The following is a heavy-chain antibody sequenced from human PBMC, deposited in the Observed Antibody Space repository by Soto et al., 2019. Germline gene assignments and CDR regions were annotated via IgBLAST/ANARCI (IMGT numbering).Heavy chain of an antibody. CDR1: GGSISSSGYS. CDR2: ISYSGST. Sequence: SETLSLTCTVSGGSISSSGYSWSWIRQPPGKGLALIGYISYSGSTNYNPSLKSRVTISVDTSKNQFSLQLSSVTAADTAVYYCAGAPRIVGATYFDYWGQGTLVTVSS. V-gene: IGHV4-61*08. J-gene: IGHJ4*02. D-gene: IGHD1-26*01. CDR3: AGAPRIVGATYFDY.